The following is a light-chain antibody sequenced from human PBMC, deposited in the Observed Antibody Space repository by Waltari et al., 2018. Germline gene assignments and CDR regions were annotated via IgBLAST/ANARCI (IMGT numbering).Light chain of an antibody. J-gene: IGLJ2*01. V-gene: IGLV3-1*01. CDR1: EVGDKY. Sequence: SYELTQPPSVSVSPGQTASITCSGDEVGDKYPCWYQQKPGQSPVVVIYQGTNRPSGIPERFSGSTSGNTASLTITGSQAEDEADYYCNSRDSSGSHVVFGGGTKLTVL. CDR2: QGT. CDR3: NSRDSSGSHVV.